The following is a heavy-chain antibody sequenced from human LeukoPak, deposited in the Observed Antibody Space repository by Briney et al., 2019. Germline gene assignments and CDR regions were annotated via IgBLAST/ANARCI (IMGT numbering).Heavy chain of an antibody. V-gene: IGHV3-7*02. J-gene: IGHJ5*02. Sequence: PGGSLRLSCAASGFTFSRYWMSWVRQAPGKGLEWVASIKQDGSERYYVDSVKGRFTISSDNAKNSVYVQMNSLRAEDTAVYYCARLRSKYWFDPWGQGTLVTVSS. CDR1: GFTFSRYW. CDR2: IKQDGSER. D-gene: IGHD4-11*01. CDR3: ARLRSKYWFDP.